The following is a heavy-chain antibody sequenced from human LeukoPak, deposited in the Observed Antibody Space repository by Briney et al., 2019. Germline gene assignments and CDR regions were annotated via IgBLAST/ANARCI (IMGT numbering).Heavy chain of an antibody. V-gene: IGHV4-4*02. CDR1: GDSISNSRW. CDR2: IYRGGSA. J-gene: IGHJ4*02. D-gene: IGHD1-26*01. CDR3: ARVGYNGFGVLDY. Sequence: LETLSLTCTVSGDSISNSRWWTWVRHSPGKGLEWIGEIYRGGSAKYNPSLKSRVTMSMDKSKNQFSLELNSVTAADTAVYYCARVGYNGFGVLDYWGQGNLVTVSP.